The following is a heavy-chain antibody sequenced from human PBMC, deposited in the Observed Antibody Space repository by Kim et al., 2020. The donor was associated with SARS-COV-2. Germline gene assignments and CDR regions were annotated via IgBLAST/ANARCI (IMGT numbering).Heavy chain of an antibody. V-gene: IGHV3-30*18. CDR1: GFTFNTFA. CDR3: AKDRSRYNYGWGMDV. J-gene: IGHJ6*02. CDR2: ISYDGRNE. Sequence: GSLRLSCAASGFTFNTFAIHWVRQAPGKGLEWVASISYDGRNEYYADSVKGRFTISRDNSKNTLSVQMNSLRGEDTAVYYCAKDRSRYNYGWGMDVWGQGTTVTVS. D-gene: IGHD5-18*01.